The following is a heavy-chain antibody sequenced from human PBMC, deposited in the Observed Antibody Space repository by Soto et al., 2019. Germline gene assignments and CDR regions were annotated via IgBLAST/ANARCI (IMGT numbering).Heavy chain of an antibody. J-gene: IGHJ4*02. CDR3: AKVPSYGSGSYYRGDVEDDSDY. Sequence: GGSLRLSCAASGFTFSSYGMHWVRQAPGKGLEWVAVISYDGSNKYYADSVKGRFTISRDNSKNTLYLQMNSLRAEDTAVYYCAKVPSYGSGSYYRGDVEDDSDYWGQGTLVTVSS. CDR2: ISYDGSNK. V-gene: IGHV3-30*18. D-gene: IGHD3-10*01. CDR1: GFTFSSYG.